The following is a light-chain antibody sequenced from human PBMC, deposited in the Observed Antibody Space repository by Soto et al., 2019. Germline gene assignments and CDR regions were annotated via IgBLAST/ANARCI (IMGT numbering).Light chain of an antibody. Sequence: VLTRSPGTRYLSPGERATLSCRASQSVSSSFLAWYQQKPGQAPRLLVYGASSRATGIPDRFSGSGSGTDFTLTISRLEPEDFPVYYCHQYGSSPATLGQGTKEDIK. CDR1: QSVSSSF. J-gene: IGKJ1*01. V-gene: IGKV3-20*01. CDR2: GAS. CDR3: HQYGSSPAT.